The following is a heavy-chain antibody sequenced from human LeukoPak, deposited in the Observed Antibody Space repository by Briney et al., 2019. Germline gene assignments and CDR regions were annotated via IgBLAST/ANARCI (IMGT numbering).Heavy chain of an antibody. CDR2: ISSNGGST. Sequence: SGGSLRLSCAASGFTFSSYAMHWVRQAPGKGLEYVSAISSNGGSTYYANSVKGRFTISRDNSKNTLYLQMGSLRAEDMAVYYCARDGGYYYYYYYMDVWGKGTTVTVSS. D-gene: IGHD2-15*01. CDR3: ARDGGYYYYYYYMDV. J-gene: IGHJ6*03. CDR1: GFTFSSYA. V-gene: IGHV3-64*01.